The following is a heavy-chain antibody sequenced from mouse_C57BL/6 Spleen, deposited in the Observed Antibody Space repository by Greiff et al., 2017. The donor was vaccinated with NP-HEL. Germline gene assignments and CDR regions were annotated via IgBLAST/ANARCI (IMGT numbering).Heavy chain of an antibody. Sequence: QVQLQQSGPELVKPGASVKISCKASGYAFSSSWMNWVKQRPGKGLEWIGRIYPGDGDTNYNGKFKGKATLTADKSSSTAYMQLSSLTSEDSAVYFCASSGYYGSEPWFAYWGQGTLVTVSA. D-gene: IGHD1-1*01. CDR3: ASSGYYGSEPWFAY. CDR1: GYAFSSSW. J-gene: IGHJ3*01. CDR2: IYPGDGDT. V-gene: IGHV1-82*01.